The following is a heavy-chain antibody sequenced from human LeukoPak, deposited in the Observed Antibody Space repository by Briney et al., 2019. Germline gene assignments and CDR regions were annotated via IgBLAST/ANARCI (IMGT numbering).Heavy chain of an antibody. Sequence: SQTLSLTCTVSGGSISSYYWSWIRQPPRKGLEWIGYIYTSGSTNYNPSLKRRVTISVDTSKNQFSLKLSSVTAADTAVDYCARRSWGVYYFDYWGQGTLVTVSS. J-gene: IGHJ4*02. CDR2: IYTSGST. CDR1: GGSISSYY. CDR3: ARRSWGVYYFDY. D-gene: IGHD3-10*01. V-gene: IGHV4-4*09.